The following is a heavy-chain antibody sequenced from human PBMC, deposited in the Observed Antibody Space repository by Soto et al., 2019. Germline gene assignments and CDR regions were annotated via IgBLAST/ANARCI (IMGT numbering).Heavy chain of an antibody. CDR2: IDPSDSYT. D-gene: IGHD3-3*01. CDR1: GYSFTSYW. Sequence: GESLKISCKGSGYSFTSYWISWVRQMPGKGLEWMGRIDPSDSYTNYSPSFQGHVTISADKSISTAYLQWSSLKASDTAMYYCARHRGDQEPLLEWLLYGYYYYGMDVWGQGTTVTVSS. J-gene: IGHJ6*02. CDR3: ARHRGDQEPLLEWLLYGYYYYGMDV. V-gene: IGHV5-10-1*01.